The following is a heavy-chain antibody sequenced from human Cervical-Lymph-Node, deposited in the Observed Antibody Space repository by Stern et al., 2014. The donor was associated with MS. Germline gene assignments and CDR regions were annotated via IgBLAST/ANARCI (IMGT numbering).Heavy chain of an antibody. CDR3: AKVGKDLLWFGEPFDY. D-gene: IGHD3-10*01. CDR2: ISGSGGST. CDR1: GFTFSSYA. V-gene: IGHV3-23*04. Sequence: EVQLVESGGGLVQPGGSLRLSCAASGFTFSSYAMSWVRQAPGKGLEWVSAISGSGGSTYYAVSVKGRFTISRDNSKNTLYLQMNSLRAEDTAVYYCAKVGKDLLWFGEPFDYWGQGTLVTVSS. J-gene: IGHJ4*02.